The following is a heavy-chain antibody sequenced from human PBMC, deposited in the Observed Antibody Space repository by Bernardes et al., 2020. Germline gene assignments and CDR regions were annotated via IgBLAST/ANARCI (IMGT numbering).Heavy chain of an antibody. V-gene: IGHV4-59*01. J-gene: IGHJ6*02. CDR1: GGSISSYY. CDR3: AMYSSGWYTDYYYYYGMDV. CDR2: IYYSGST. Sequence: SETLSLTCTVSGGSISSYYWSWIRQPPGKGLEWIGYIYYSGSTNYNPSLKSRVTISVDTSKNQFSLKLSSVTAADTAVYYCAMYSSGWYTDYYYYYGMDVWGQGTTVTVSS. D-gene: IGHD6-19*01.